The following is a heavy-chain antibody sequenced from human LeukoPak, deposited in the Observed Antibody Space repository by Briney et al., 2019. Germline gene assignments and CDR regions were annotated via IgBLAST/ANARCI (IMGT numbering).Heavy chain of an antibody. CDR2: MNPNSGNT. V-gene: IGHV1-8*01. CDR1: GYTFTSYD. J-gene: IGHJ4*02. Sequence: GASVKVSCKASGYTFTSYDINWVRQATGQGLEWMGWMNPNSGNTGYAQKFQGRVTMTRNTSISTAYMELSSLRSEDTAVYYCARGGILIAVAAHIHTGYFDYWGQGTLVTVSS. CDR3: ARGGILIAVAAHIHTGYFDY. D-gene: IGHD6-19*01.